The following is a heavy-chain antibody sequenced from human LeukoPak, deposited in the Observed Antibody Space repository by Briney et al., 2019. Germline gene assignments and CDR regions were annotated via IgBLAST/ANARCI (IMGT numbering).Heavy chain of an antibody. V-gene: IGHV1-8*01. CDR2: MNPNSGNT. J-gene: IGHJ5*02. CDR1: GYTFTSYD. CDR3: ARRGFAAAGPNWFDP. Sequence: ASVKVSCKASGYTFTSYDINWVRQATGQGLEWMGWMNPNSGNTGYAQKFQGRVTMTRNTSISTAYMELSSLRSEDTAVYYCARRGFAAAGPNWFDPWGQGTLVTVSS. D-gene: IGHD6-13*01.